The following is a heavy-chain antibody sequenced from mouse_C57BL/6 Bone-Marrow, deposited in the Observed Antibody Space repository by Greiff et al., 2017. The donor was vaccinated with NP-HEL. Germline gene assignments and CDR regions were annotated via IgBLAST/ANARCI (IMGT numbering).Heavy chain of an antibody. V-gene: IGHV1-81*01. CDR3: AREGVRYYFDY. J-gene: IGHJ2*01. CDR1: GYTFTSYG. CDR2: IYPRSGKT. Sequence: VKLVESGAELARPGASVKLSCKASGYTFTSYGISWVKQRTGQGLEWIGEIYPRSGKTYYNEKFKGKATLTADKSSSTAYMELRSLTSEDSAVYFCAREGVRYYFDYWGQGTTLTVSS.